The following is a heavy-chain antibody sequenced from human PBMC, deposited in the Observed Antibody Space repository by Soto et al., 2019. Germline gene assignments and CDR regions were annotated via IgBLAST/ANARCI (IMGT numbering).Heavy chain of an antibody. CDR2: IKSDGSRT. Sequence: EVQLVESGGGLVQPGGSLRLSCAASGFTFSSYWMHWVRQTPGKGLEWVSRIKSDGSRTVYAESVKGRFTISRDSAESKVSMQMSSLRVEDTAVYYCTREGNGWYEKSFDIWGQGTTVTVSS. CDR3: TREGNGWYEKSFDI. J-gene: IGHJ3*02. V-gene: IGHV3-74*01. D-gene: IGHD6-19*01. CDR1: GFTFSSYW.